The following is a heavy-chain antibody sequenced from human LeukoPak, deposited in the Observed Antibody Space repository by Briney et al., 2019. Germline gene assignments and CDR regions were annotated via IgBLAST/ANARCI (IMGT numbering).Heavy chain of an antibody. Sequence: GGSLRLSCAASGFTFSAYSMNWVRQAPGKGLEWVSSISSRSTNIYYADSVKGRFTISRDNAKNSLYLQMNSLRAEDTAVYYCARDAYSGYDYINRLYYYYGMDVWGQGTTVTVSS. V-gene: IGHV3-21*01. CDR3: ARDAYSGYDYINRLYYYYGMDV. CDR2: ISSRSTNI. CDR1: GFTFSAYS. D-gene: IGHD5-12*01. J-gene: IGHJ6*02.